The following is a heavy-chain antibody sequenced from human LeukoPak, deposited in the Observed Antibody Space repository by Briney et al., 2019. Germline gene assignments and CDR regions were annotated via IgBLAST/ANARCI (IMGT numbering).Heavy chain of an antibody. V-gene: IGHV4-34*01. CDR3: ARSVEMATKDY. CDR1: GGSFSGYY. D-gene: IGHD5-24*01. Sequence: SETLSLTCAVYGGSFSGYYWSWIRQPPGKGLEWIGEINHSGSTNYNPSLKSRVTISVDTSKNQFSLKLSSVTAADTAVYHCARSVEMATKDYWGQGILVTVSP. CDR2: INHSGST. J-gene: IGHJ4*02.